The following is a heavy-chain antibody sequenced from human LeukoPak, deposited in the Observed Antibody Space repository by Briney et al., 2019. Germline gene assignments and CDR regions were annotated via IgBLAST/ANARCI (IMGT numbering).Heavy chain of an antibody. CDR2: IWYGGSNK. CDR3: ARDIAHDAFDI. Sequence: GGSLRLSCAASGFSVSSYGMHWVRQAPGKGLEWVAVIWYGGSNKYYADSVKGRFTISRDNSKNTLYLQMNSLRAEDTAVYYCARDIAHDAFDIWGQGTMVTVSS. CDR1: GFSVSSYG. D-gene: IGHD6-13*01. V-gene: IGHV3-33*08. J-gene: IGHJ3*02.